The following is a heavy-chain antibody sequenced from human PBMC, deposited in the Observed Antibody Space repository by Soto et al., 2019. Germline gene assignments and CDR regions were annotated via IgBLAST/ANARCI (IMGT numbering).Heavy chain of an antibody. CDR3: ASASPVSGYDLKPYYYGMDV. V-gene: IGHV1-69*06. J-gene: IGHJ6*02. CDR1: GGTFSSYA. D-gene: IGHD5-12*01. Sequence: SVKVSCKASGGTFSSYAISWVRQAPGQGLEWMGGIIPIFGTANYAQKFQGRVTITADKSTSTAYMELSSLRSEDTAVYYCASASPVSGYDLKPYYYGMDVWGQGTTVTVSS. CDR2: IIPIFGTA.